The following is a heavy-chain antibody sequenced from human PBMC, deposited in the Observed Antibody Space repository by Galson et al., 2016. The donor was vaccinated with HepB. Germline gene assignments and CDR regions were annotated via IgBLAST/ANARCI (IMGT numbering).Heavy chain of an antibody. J-gene: IGHJ6*02. CDR1: GYTFINYY. Sequence: SVKVSCKASGYTFINYYMHWVRQAPGQGLEWMGIGNPRTGSTSYAQKFQDRVTVTRDTSTSKDYMELSSLRSEDTAGYYCARDRGSNSLRGYGMDVWGQGTTVTVSS. CDR3: ARDRGSNSLRGYGMDV. D-gene: IGHD3-10*01. CDR2: GNPRTGST. V-gene: IGHV1-46*01.